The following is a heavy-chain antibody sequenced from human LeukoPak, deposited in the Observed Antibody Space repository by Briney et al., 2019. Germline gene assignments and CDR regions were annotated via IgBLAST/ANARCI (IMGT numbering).Heavy chain of an antibody. CDR3: AREGWYYYDSSGENAFDI. CDR2: IYYSGST. D-gene: IGHD3-22*01. CDR1: GGSISSYY. Sequence: PSETLSLTCTVSGGSISSYYWSWIRQPPRKGLEWIGYIYYSGSTNYNPSLKSRVTISVDTSKNQFSLKLSSVTAADTAVYYCAREGWYYYDSSGENAFDIWGQGTMVTVSS. J-gene: IGHJ3*02. V-gene: IGHV4-59*01.